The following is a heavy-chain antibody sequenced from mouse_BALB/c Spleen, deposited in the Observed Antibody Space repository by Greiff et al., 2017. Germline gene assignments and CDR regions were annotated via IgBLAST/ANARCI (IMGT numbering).Heavy chain of an antibody. D-gene: IGHD2-3*01. CDR2: IYPGGGYT. CDR3: ARSGDGYPYYAMDY. V-gene: IGHV1-63*02. J-gene: IGHJ4*01. CDR1: GYTFTNYW. Sequence: QVQLQQSGAELVRPGTSVKISCKASGYTFTNYWLGWVKQRPGHGLEWIGDIYPGGGYTNYNEKFKGKATLTADTSSSTAYMQLSSLTSEDSAVYFCARSGDGYPYYAMDYWGQGTSVTVS.